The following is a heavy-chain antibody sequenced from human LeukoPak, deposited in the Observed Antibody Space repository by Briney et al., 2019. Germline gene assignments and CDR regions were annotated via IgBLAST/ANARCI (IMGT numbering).Heavy chain of an antibody. Sequence: PGRSLRLSCTASGFTFSSYGMNWVRQAPGKGLEWVAVISYDGSNKYYADSVKGRFTISRDNSRNTLYLQMNSLRAEDTAVYYCARDKASYFDLWGQGVLVTVSS. CDR1: GFTFSSYG. J-gene: IGHJ4*02. CDR2: ISYDGSNK. CDR3: ARDKASYFDL. V-gene: IGHV3-30*03.